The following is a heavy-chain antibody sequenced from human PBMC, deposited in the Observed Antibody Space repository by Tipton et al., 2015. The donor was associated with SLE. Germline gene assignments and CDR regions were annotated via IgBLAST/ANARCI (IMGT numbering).Heavy chain of an antibody. CDR3: ARDRDFDY. J-gene: IGHJ4*02. CDR2: ISSSGRTI. Sequence: QLVQSGGGVVQPGGSLRLSCAASGFTFSSYEMNWVRQAPGKGLEWVSYISSSGRTIYYADSVKGRFTISRDNAKNSLHLQMNSLRAEDTAVYYCARDRDFDYWGQGTLVTVSS. CDR1: GFTFSSYE. V-gene: IGHV3-48*03.